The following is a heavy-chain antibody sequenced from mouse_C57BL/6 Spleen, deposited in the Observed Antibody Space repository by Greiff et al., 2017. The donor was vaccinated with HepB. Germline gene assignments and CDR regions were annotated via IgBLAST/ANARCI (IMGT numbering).Heavy chain of an antibody. J-gene: IGHJ3*01. Sequence: QVQLQQPGAELVKPGASVKLSCKASGYTFTSYWMHWVKQRPGQGLEWIGMIHPNSGSTNYNEKFKSKATLTVDKSSSTAYMQLSSLTSEDSAVYYCARRGDGYYDWFAYWGQGTLVTVSA. V-gene: IGHV1-64*01. CDR2: IHPNSGST. CDR3: ARRGDGYYDWFAY. D-gene: IGHD2-3*01. CDR1: GYTFTSYW.